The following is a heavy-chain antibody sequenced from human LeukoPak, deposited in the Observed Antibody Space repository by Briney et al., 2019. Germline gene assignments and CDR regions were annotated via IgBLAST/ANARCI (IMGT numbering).Heavy chain of an antibody. D-gene: IGHD6-19*01. CDR2: IYTSGST. J-gene: IGHJ4*02. Sequence: SETLSLTCTVSGGSIRSFCWSWIRQPAGKGLEWIGRIYTSGSTNYNPSLKSRVTISVDTSKNQFSLKLSSVTAADTAVYYCARGVRQWLVKDGDFFDYWGQGTLVTVSS. CDR1: GGSIRSFC. V-gene: IGHV4-4*07. CDR3: ARGVRQWLVKDGDFFDY.